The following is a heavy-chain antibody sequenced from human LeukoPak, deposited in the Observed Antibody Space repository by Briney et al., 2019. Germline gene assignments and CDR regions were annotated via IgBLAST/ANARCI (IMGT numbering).Heavy chain of an antibody. D-gene: IGHD3-10*01. CDR3: ARKAVRGVLDLQDDAFDI. V-gene: IGHV4-34*01. CDR1: GGSFSGYY. J-gene: IGHJ3*02. CDR2: INHSGST. Sequence: SETLSLTCAVYGGSFSGYYWSWIRQPPGKGLEWIGEINHSGSTNYNPSLKSRVTILVDTSKNQFSLKLSSVTAADTAVYYCARKAVRGVLDLQDDAFDIWGQGTMVTVSS.